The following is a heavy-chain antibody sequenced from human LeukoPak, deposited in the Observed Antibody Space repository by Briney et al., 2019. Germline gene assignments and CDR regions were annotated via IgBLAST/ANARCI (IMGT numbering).Heavy chain of an antibody. CDR1: GGTFSSYA. Sequence: ASVKVSCKASGGTFSSYAISWVRQAPGQGLEWMGRINPNSGGTNYAQKFQGRVTMTRDTSISTAYMELSRLRSDDTAVYYCARARGSGSNIAYYYYGMDVWGQGTTVTVSS. V-gene: IGHV1-2*02. CDR2: INPNSGGT. CDR3: ARARGSGSNIAYYYYGMDV. D-gene: IGHD3-10*01. J-gene: IGHJ6*02.